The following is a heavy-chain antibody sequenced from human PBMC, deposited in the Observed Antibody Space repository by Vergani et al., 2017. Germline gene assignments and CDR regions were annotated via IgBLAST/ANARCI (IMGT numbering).Heavy chain of an antibody. V-gene: IGHV1-3*01. Sequence: QVQLVQSGAEVKKPGASVKVSCKASGYTFTSYAMHWVRQAPGQRLEWMGWINAGNGNTKYSQKFQGRVTITRDTSASTAYMELSSLRSEDTAVYYCARDLGSGWSDFDYWGQGTLVTVSS. CDR1: GYTFTSYA. J-gene: IGHJ4*02. D-gene: IGHD6-19*01. CDR2: INAGNGNT. CDR3: ARDLGSGWSDFDY.